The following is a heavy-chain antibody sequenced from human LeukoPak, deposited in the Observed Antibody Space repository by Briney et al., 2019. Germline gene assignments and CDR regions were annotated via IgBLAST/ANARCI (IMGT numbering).Heavy chain of an antibody. CDR3: TRNPEMQYWFDP. D-gene: IGHD2/OR15-2a*01. CDR1: GFTFRAHS. J-gene: IGHJ5*02. Sequence: GGSLRLSCAASGFTFRAHSMHWVRQTPGKGLEWVAFTSYDGSKKYYGDSMEGRFTISRDNSKNTLYLEVSTLRAEDTAVYYCTRNPEMQYWFDPWGQGTLVTVSS. CDR2: TSYDGSKK. V-gene: IGHV3-30-3*01.